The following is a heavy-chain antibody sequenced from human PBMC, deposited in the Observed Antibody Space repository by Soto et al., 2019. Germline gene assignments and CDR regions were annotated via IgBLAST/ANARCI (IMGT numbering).Heavy chain of an antibody. CDR3: GRRLSSGVRINY. Sequence: SETLSLTCAVYGGSFSGYYLSWIRQPPGKGLEWIGEINHRGSSNYNPSLKSRVTISVDTSKNQFSLKLSSVTAADTAVYYCGRRLSSGVRINYWGQGTLVTVSS. CDR1: GGSFSGYY. CDR2: INHRGSS. D-gene: IGHD2-15*01. J-gene: IGHJ4*02. V-gene: IGHV4-34*01.